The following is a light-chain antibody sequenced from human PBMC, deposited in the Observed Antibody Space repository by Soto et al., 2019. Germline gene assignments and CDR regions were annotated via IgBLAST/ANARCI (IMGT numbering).Light chain of an antibody. Sequence: EVVLTQSPATLLFSPVERFTPSFSASQSVDINLAWYQQKPGQAPRLLIYGASTRAIDMPGRFSGRGSGTEFTLTISSLQSEDFAVYYCQQYRNWPRTFGQGTKVDIK. J-gene: IGKJ1*01. CDR2: GAS. V-gene: IGKV3-15*01. CDR3: QQYRNWPRT. CDR1: QSVDIN.